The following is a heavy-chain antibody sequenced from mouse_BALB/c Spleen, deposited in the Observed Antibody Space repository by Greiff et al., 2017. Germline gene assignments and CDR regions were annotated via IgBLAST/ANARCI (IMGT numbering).Heavy chain of an antibody. CDR1: GFTFTDYY. J-gene: IGHJ2*01. CDR3: AIDSGYYGYFDY. D-gene: IGHD1-1*01. CDR2: IRNKANGYTT. V-gene: IGHV7-3*02. Sequence: DVKLVESGGGLVQPGGSLRLSCATSGFTFTDYYMSWVRQPPGKALEWLGFIRNKANGYTTEYSASVKGRFTISRDNSQSILYLQMNTLRAEDSATYYCAIDSGYYGYFDYWGQGTTLTVSS.